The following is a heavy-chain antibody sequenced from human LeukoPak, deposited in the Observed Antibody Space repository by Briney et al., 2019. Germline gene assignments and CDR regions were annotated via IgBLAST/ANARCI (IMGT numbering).Heavy chain of an antibody. CDR2: IYTSGST. CDR1: GGSISSYY. CDR3: ARARIAVAGTTYYFDY. J-gene: IGHJ4*02. Sequence: SETLSLTCTVSGGSISSYYWSWIRQPAGKGLEWIGRIYTSGSTNYNPSLKGRVTMSVDTSKNQFSLKLSSVTAADTAVYYCARARIAVAGTTYYFDYWGQGTLVTVSS. V-gene: IGHV4-4*07. D-gene: IGHD6-19*01.